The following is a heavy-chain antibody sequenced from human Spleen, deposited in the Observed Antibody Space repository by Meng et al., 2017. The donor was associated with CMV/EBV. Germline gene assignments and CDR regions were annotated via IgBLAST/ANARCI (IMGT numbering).Heavy chain of an antibody. CDR1: GYTFTAYY. J-gene: IGHJ3*02. Sequence: ASVKVSCKASGYTFTAYYIHWVRQAPGQGLEWVAWINPNDGVTNFIEKFQGRVTMTRDTSMSTAYMELSRLTSDDTAVYYCARRGIAARRSFDIWGQGTTVTVS. CDR2: INPNDGVT. V-gene: IGHV1-2*02. CDR3: ARRGIAARRSFDI. D-gene: IGHD6-13*01.